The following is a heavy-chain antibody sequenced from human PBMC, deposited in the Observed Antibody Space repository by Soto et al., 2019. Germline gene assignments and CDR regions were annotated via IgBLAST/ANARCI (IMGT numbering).Heavy chain of an antibody. CDR2: ISYDGSNK. Sequence: PGGSLRLSCAASGFTFSSYGMHWVRQAPGKGLEWVAAISYDGSNKYYADSVKGRFTISRDNSKNTLYLQMNSLRAEDTAVYYCAKDLGVVITSFDYWGQGTLVTVSS. CDR1: GFTFSSYG. CDR3: AKDLGVVITSFDY. J-gene: IGHJ4*02. D-gene: IGHD3-22*01. V-gene: IGHV3-30*18.